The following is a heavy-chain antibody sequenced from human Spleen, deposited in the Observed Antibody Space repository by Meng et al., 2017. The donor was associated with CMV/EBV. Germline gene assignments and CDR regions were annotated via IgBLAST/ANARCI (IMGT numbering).Heavy chain of an antibody. CDR1: GFTFNNYW. V-gene: IGHV3-7*01. D-gene: IGHD3-22*01. CDR2: IKQDESEK. CDR3: ARGSVFYYDGTSFFYA. Sequence: RGSLRLSCADSGFTFNNYWMNWVRQAPGKGLERVATIKQDESEKYYVDSVKGRFTISRDNAKNSLYLQMNSLRADDTAVYYCARGSVFYYDGTSFFYAWGQGTLVTVSS. J-gene: IGHJ4*02.